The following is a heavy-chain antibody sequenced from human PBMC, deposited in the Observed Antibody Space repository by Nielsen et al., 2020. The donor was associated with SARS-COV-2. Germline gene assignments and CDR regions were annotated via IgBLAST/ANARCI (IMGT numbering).Heavy chain of an antibody. V-gene: IGHV4-34*01. D-gene: IGHD5-18*01. Sequence: SETLSLTCAVYGGSFSGYYWSWIRQPPGKGLEWIGEINHSGSTNYNPSLKSRVTISVDTSTNQFSLKLTSVTAAATAVSFCARDLGGLVDTLVANWFDAWGQGSLVSVST. CDR1: GGSFSGYY. CDR2: INHSGST. J-gene: IGHJ5*02. CDR3: ARDLGGLVDTLVANWFDA.